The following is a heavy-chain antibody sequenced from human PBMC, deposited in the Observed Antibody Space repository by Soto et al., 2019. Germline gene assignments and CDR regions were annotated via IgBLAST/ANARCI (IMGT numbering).Heavy chain of an antibody. Sequence: GASVKVSCKASGYTFTSYGISWVRQAPGQGLEWMGWISAYNGNTNYAQKLQGRVTMTTDTSTSTAYMELRSLRSDDTAVYYCARDTWDIVVVPAAMVDAFDIWGQGTMVTVSS. V-gene: IGHV1-18*01. J-gene: IGHJ3*02. CDR3: ARDTWDIVVVPAAMVDAFDI. CDR2: ISAYNGNT. CDR1: GYTFTSYG. D-gene: IGHD2-2*01.